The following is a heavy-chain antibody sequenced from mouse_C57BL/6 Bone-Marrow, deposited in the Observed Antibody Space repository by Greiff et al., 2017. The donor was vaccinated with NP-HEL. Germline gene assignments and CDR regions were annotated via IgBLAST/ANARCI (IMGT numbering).Heavy chain of an antibody. D-gene: IGHD2-3*01. CDR3: VKTGGYWYYFDY. J-gene: IGHJ2*01. V-gene: IGHV1-55*01. CDR2: IYPGSGST. CDR1: GYTFTSYW. Sequence: QVQLQQPGAELVKPGASVKMSCKASGYTFTSYWITWVKQRPGQGLEWIGDIYPGSGSTNYNEKFKSKATLTVDTSSSTAYMQLSILTSEDSAVYYCVKTGGYWYYFDYWGQGTTLTVSS.